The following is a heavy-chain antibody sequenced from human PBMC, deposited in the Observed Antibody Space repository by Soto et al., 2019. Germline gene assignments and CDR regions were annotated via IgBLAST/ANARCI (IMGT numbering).Heavy chain of an antibody. J-gene: IGHJ3*02. Sequence: QVQLQESGPGLVKPSETLSLTCTVSGGSISSYYWSWIRQPPGKGLEWIGYIYYSGSTNDNPSLKSRVTISVDTSKNQFSLKLSSVTAADTAVYYCARAEEGGEAFDIWGQGTMVTVSS. CDR3: ARAEEGGEAFDI. V-gene: IGHV4-59*08. CDR2: IYYSGST. D-gene: IGHD3-16*01. CDR1: GGSISSYY.